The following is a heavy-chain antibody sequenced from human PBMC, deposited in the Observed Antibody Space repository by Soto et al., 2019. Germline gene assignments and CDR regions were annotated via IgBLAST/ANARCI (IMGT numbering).Heavy chain of an antibody. Sequence: ASVKVSCKASGYTFSSYAMHWVRQAPGQRLEWMGWINAGYGNTKSSQKFQDRVTISRDTYASTAYMELTSLRSEDTAVYYCARDTGDGTFDFWGQGTLVTVSS. J-gene: IGHJ4*02. CDR3: ARDTGDGTFDF. CDR2: INAGYGNT. D-gene: IGHD7-27*01. CDR1: GYTFSSYA. V-gene: IGHV1-3*01.